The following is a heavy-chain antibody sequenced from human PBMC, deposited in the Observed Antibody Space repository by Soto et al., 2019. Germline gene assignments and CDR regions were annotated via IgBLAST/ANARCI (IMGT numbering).Heavy chain of an antibody. D-gene: IGHD1-26*01. Sequence: ASVKVSCKASGYTFNRHGITWVRQAPGQGLEWMGWISGYNGDINYEQKFQGRFTLSSDTLTSTVYLELKSLRFDDTAVYYCARVRIVGAREIDFWGQGTLVTVSS. J-gene: IGHJ4*02. CDR1: GYTFNRHG. CDR3: ARVRIVGAREIDF. CDR2: ISGYNGDI. V-gene: IGHV1-18*04.